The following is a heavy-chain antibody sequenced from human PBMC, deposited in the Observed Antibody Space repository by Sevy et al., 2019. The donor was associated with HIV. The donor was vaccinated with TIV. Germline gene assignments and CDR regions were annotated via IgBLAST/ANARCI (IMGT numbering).Heavy chain of an antibody. CDR2: INPNSGGT. CDR1: GYTFTGYY. CDR3: ARQMGYYDSSGYYPWFDY. J-gene: IGHJ4*02. Sequence: ASVKVSCKASGYTFTGYYMHWVRQAPGQGLEWMRRINPNSGGTNYAQKFQGRVTMTRDTSISTAYMELSRLRSDDTAVYYCARQMGYYDSSGYYPWFDYWGQGTLVTVSS. V-gene: IGHV1-2*06. D-gene: IGHD3-22*01.